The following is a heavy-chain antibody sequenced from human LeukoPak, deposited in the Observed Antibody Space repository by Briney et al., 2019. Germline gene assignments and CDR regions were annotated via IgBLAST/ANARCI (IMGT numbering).Heavy chain of an antibody. CDR1: GFTFSSYW. J-gene: IGHJ3*02. CDR2: INTDGSST. D-gene: IGHD1-26*01. V-gene: IGHV3-74*01. CDR3: ARGTYGIVGATTLDI. Sequence: GGSLRLSCAASGFTFSSYWMHWVRQAPGKGLVWVSRINTDGSSTSYADSVKGRFTISRDNAKNTLYLQMNSLRAEDTAVYYCARGTYGIVGATTLDIWGQGTMVTVSS.